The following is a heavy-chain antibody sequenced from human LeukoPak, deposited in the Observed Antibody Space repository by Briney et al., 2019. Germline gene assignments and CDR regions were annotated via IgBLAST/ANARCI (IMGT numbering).Heavy chain of an antibody. J-gene: IGHJ4*02. D-gene: IGHD2-2*01. CDR3: ARWVCSPTSCYYFDY. CDR2: INTDGSST. V-gene: IGHV3-74*01. CDR1: GFTFSSYW. Sequence: GGSLRLSCAASGFTFSSYWMHWVRQAPGKGLVWVSRINTDGSSTSYADSVKGRFTISRDNAKSTLYLQMNSLRAEDTAVYYCARWVCSPTSCYYFDYWGQGTLVVVSS.